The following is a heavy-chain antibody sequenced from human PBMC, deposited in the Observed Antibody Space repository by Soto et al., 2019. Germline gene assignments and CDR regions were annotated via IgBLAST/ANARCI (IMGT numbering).Heavy chain of an antibody. CDR3: GRGRSGQIVVFY. D-gene: IGHD1-26*01. J-gene: IGHJ4*02. CDR2: VGPESGAT. CDR1: GYTFTGRY. V-gene: IGHV1-2*02. Sequence: ASVKVSCKASGYTFTGRYIHWVRQAPEQGPEWMGEVGPESGATRYAQRFQGRVTMTSDMSITTDYMELNNLSPDDTAVYYCGRGRSGQIVVFYWGQGTPVTVSS.